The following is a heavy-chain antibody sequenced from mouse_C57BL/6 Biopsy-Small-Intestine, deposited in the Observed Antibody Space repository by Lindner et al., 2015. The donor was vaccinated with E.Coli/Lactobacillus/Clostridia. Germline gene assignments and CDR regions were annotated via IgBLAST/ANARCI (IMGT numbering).Heavy chain of an antibody. Sequence: VQLQESGGGLVQPKGSLKLSCAASGFTFNTYAMHWVRQAPGKGLEWVARIRSKSNNYATYYADSVKDRFTISRDDSESMLYLQMNNLKTEDTAMYYCVRHVVAMDYAMDYWGQGTSVTVSS. J-gene: IGHJ4*01. CDR1: GFTFNTYA. CDR3: VRHVVAMDYAMDY. D-gene: IGHD1-1*01. V-gene: IGHV10-3*01. CDR2: IRSKSNNYAT.